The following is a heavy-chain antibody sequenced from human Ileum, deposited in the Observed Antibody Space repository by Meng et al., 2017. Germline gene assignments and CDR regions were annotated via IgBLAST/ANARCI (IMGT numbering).Heavy chain of an antibody. CDR2: VFYTGAN. CDR1: VVHFNIDY. D-gene: IGHD3-10*01. V-gene: IGHV4-34*12. CDR3: VTGTLRGGVD. Sequence: QVHLEQWGAELLKPSQPLSLPSPGLVVHFNIDYWNWIPKPPGKGLEWIGEVFYTGANTYNPALQSRVTISIDTSKKQLSLNLTSATAADTALYYCVTGTLRGGVDWGQGILVTVSS. J-gene: IGHJ4*02.